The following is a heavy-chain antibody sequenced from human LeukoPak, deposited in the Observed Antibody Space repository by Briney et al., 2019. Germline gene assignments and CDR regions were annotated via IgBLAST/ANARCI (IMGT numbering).Heavy chain of an antibody. CDR3: ARVEGDNWFDP. D-gene: IGHD2-21*01. CDR2: IYYSGST. Sequence: PSETLSLTCTVSGGSLSSGSYYWSWIRQPPGKGLEWIGYIYYSGSTNYNPSLKSRVTISVDTSKNQFSLKLSSVTAADTAVYYCARVEGDNWFDPWGQGTLVTVSS. J-gene: IGHJ5*02. CDR1: GGSLSSGSYY. V-gene: IGHV4-61*01.